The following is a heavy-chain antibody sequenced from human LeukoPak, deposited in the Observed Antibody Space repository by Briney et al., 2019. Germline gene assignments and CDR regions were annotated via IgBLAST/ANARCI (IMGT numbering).Heavy chain of an antibody. D-gene: IGHD1-7*01. CDR2: IWYDGSNK. CDR1: GFTISSYG. V-gene: IGHV3-33*01. Sequence: GGSLRLFCAASGFTISSYGMHWVRQAPGKGLEWVAVIWYDGSNKYYADSVKGRFTISRDNSKNTLYLQMNSLRAEDTAVYYCARDYWWNYDYWGQGPLVTVSS. J-gene: IGHJ4*02. CDR3: ARDYWWNYDY.